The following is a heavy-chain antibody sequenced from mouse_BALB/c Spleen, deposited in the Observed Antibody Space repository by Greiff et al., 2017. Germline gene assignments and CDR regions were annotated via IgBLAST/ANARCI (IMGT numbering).Heavy chain of an antibody. Sequence: VKLMESGPGLVAPSQSLSITCTVSGFSLTSYGVHWVRQPPGKGLEWLGVIWAGGSTNYNSALMSRLSISKDNSKSQVFLKMNSLQTDDTAMYYCARDRYYGREDAMDYWGQGTSVTVSS. J-gene: IGHJ4*01. D-gene: IGHD1-1*01. CDR3: ARDRYYGREDAMDY. CDR1: GFSLTSYG. V-gene: IGHV2-9*02. CDR2: IWAGGST.